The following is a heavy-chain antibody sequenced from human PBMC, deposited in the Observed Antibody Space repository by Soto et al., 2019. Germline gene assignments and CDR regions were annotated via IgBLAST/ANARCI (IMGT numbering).Heavy chain of an antibody. Sequence: GGSLRLSCAASGFTFSSYGMHWVRQAPGKGLEWVAVISYDGSNKYYADSVKGRFTISRDNSKNTLYLQMNSLRAEDTAVYYCAKVPPYDSSGYYLQYYFDYWGQGTLVTVSS. CDR3: AKVPPYDSSGYYLQYYFDY. V-gene: IGHV3-30*18. CDR2: ISYDGSNK. J-gene: IGHJ4*02. CDR1: GFTFSSYG. D-gene: IGHD3-22*01.